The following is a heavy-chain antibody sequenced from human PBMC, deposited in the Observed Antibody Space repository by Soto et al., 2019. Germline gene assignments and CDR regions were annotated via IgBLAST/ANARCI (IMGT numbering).Heavy chain of an antibody. Sequence: GESLKISWKASGYSFNTYWIGWVRQMPGKGLEWMGIIYPGDSDTRYSPSFQGQVTISADKSISTAYLQWSSLKASDTAMYYCSRFTDIAAAGTFLYWGQATLGTLFS. CDR2: IYPGDSDT. CDR1: GYSFNTYW. D-gene: IGHD6-13*01. CDR3: SRFTDIAAAGTFLY. J-gene: IGHJ4*02. V-gene: IGHV5-51*01.